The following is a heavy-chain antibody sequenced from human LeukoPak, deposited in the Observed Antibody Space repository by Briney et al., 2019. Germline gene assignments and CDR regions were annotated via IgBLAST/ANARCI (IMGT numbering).Heavy chain of an antibody. V-gene: IGHV4-39*07. D-gene: IGHD3-22*01. CDR3: ARGPRFTYYYDSSGYKNPSFDY. Sequence: SETLSLTCTVSGGSISSSSYYWGWIRQPPGKGLEWIGSIYYSGSTYYNPSLKSRVTISVDTSKNQFSLKLSSVTAADTAVYYCARGPRFTYYYDSSGYKNPSFDYWGQGTLVTVSS. J-gene: IGHJ4*02. CDR2: IYYSGST. CDR1: GGSISSSSYY.